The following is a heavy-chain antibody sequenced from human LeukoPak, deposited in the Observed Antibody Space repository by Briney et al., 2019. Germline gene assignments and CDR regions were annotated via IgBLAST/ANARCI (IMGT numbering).Heavy chain of an antibody. Sequence: SVKVSCKASGGTFSSYAISWVRQAPGQGLEWMGRIIPILGIANYAQKFQGRVTITADKSTSTAYMELSSLRSEDTAVYYCARDPPNPHPHTSGDSSSWYVWGSDYWGQGTLVTVSS. CDR3: ARDPPNPHPHTSGDSSSWYVWGSDY. V-gene: IGHV1-69*04. CDR2: IIPILGIA. D-gene: IGHD6-13*01. J-gene: IGHJ4*02. CDR1: GGTFSSYA.